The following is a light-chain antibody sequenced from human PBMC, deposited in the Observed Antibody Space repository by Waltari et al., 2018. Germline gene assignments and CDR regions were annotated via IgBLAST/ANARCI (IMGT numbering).Light chain of an antibody. CDR1: QSVTSIS. V-gene: IGKV3-20*01. CDR3: QQYDGSAVT. CDR2: STS. J-gene: IGKJ4*01. Sequence: IVLTQSPDTLSLSPGERATLSCRASQSVTSISLAWDQQKPGQAPRLLIYSTSSRATDFSDRFSGSGSGTDFTLTINRLEPEDSAVYHCQQYDGSAVTFGGGTRVEIK.